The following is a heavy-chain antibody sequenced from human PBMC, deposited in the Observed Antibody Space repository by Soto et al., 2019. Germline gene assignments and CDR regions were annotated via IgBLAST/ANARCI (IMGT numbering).Heavy chain of an antibody. J-gene: IGHJ3*01. CDR1: GFTLSDYY. D-gene: IGHD3-10*01. V-gene: IGHV3-72*01. CDR3: ARTKSYGAYDV. CDR2: SRDKANSFST. Sequence: EVKLVESGGGLVQPGGSLRLSCAVSGFTLSDYYIDWVRQAPGKGLEWLARSRDKANSFSTDYAASVKGRLSISIDDSESSVFLQMNSLRTEDTALYYCARTKSYGAYDVWGQGTVVIVSS.